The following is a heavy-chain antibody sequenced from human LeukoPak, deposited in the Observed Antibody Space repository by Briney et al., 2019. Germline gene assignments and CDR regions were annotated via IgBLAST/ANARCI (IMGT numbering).Heavy chain of an antibody. V-gene: IGHV5-51*01. CDR3: ASLSYYNSYSGFDY. Sequence: KYGESLKISCKGSGHIFNNFWIGWVRQMPGEGLEWMGLIYPPDSDTRYSPSFQGQVTISADKSINTAYLQWSSLEASDTAMYYCASLSYYNSYSGFDYWGQGTLVTVSS. CDR1: GHIFNNFW. J-gene: IGHJ4*02. D-gene: IGHD3-3*01. CDR2: IYPPDSDT.